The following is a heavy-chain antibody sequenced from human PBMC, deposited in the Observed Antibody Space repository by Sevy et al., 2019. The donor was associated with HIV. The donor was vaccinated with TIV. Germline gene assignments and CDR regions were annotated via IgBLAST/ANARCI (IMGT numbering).Heavy chain of an antibody. CDR1: GGSISSSSYY. D-gene: IGHD6-25*01. CDR3: ARVSWYSSGWLWFDN. J-gene: IGHJ5*02. Sequence: SETLSLTCTVSGGSISSSSYYWGWIRQPPGKGLEWIGTIYHSGSTYYNPSLKSRVTISGDTSKDQFSLKFPSVTAADTSLYYCARVSWYSSGWLWFDNWGQGTLVTVSS. CDR2: IYHSGST. V-gene: IGHV4-39*01.